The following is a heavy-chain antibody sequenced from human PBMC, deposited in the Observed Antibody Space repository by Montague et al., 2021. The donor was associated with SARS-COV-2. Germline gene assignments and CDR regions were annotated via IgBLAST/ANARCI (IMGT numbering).Heavy chain of an antibody. CDR3: AKAGIKYDYGDFFDY. CDR2: ISGSGGST. Sequence: SLRLSCAASGFTFSSYAMSWVRQAPGKGLEWVSAISGSGGSTYYAYSVKGRFTISRDNSKNTLYLQMNSLRAEDTAVYYCAKAGIKYDYGDFFDYWGQGTLVTVSS. V-gene: IGHV3-23*01. J-gene: IGHJ4*02. D-gene: IGHD4-17*01. CDR1: GFTFSSYA.